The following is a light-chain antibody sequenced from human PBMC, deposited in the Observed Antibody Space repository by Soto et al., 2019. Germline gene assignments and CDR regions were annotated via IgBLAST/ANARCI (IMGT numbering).Light chain of an antibody. Sequence: QSVLTQPASVSGSPGQSITISCTGTSSDVGCYQNVSWYQQHRGKGPKLMIYEVSNRPSGVCNCFSGSKAGNTASPTISALQADDEADYYCSSYTSSSTLYVFGTGTKVTVL. CDR3: SSYTSSSTLYV. J-gene: IGLJ1*01. CDR2: EVS. V-gene: IGLV2-14*01. CDR1: SSDVGCYQN.